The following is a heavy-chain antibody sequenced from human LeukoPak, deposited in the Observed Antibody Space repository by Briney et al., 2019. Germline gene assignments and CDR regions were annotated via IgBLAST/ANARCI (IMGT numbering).Heavy chain of an antibody. Sequence: SETLSLTCTVSAYSISSGYSWGWIRQPPGKGLEWIGSVYHSGSTYYNPSLKSRVTISVDTSKNQFSLKLSSVTAADTAVYYCARATGYGDYGAFDIWGQGTMVTVSS. D-gene: IGHD4-17*01. J-gene: IGHJ3*02. CDR2: VYHSGST. V-gene: IGHV4-38-2*02. CDR3: ARATGYGDYGAFDI. CDR1: AYSISSGYS.